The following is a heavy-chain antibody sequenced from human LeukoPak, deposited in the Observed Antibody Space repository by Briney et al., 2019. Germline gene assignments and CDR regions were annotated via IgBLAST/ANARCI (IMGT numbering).Heavy chain of an antibody. J-gene: IGHJ5*02. CDR3: VTSFYETGGLP. V-gene: IGHV7-4-1*02. Sequence: GASVKVSCKASGYTFASYGFSWVRQAPGQGLEWMGWINTNNGNPTYAQGFTGRFVFSLDTSVSTAYLQISSLKAEDSGFYYCVTSFYETGGLPWGQGTLVTVSS. CDR2: INTNNGNP. CDR1: GYTFASYG. D-gene: IGHD2/OR15-2a*01.